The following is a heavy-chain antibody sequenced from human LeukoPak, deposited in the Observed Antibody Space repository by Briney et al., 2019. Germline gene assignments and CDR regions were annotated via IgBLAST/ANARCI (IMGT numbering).Heavy chain of an antibody. Sequence: GSLRLSFAASGFPFKSYWVHWVRQAPGKGLVWVSHIYGDGSTTTYADSVKGRFTISRDNAKNTLYLQMNSLRAEDTAVYYCVRDDYNGLDYWGQGTLVTVSS. D-gene: IGHD4-11*01. CDR3: VRDDYNGLDY. CDR2: IYGDGSTT. J-gene: IGHJ4*02. V-gene: IGHV3-74*03. CDR1: GFPFKSYW.